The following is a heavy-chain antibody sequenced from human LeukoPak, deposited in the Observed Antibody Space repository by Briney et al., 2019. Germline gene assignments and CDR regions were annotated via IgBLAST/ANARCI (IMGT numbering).Heavy chain of an antibody. V-gene: IGHV4-34*01. CDR2: INHSGST. J-gene: IGHJ6*02. Sequence: SETLSLTCAVYGGSFSGYYWSWIRQPPGKGLEWIGEINHSGSTNYNPSLESRVTISVDTSKNQFSLKLSSVTAADTAVYYCARGSSGYSLYYYYYGMDVWGQGTTVTVSS. D-gene: IGHD3-22*01. CDR1: GGSFSGYY. CDR3: ARGSSGYSLYYYYYGMDV.